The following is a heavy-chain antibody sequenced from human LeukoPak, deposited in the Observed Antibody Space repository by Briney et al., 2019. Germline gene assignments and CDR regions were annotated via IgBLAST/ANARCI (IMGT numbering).Heavy chain of an antibody. Sequence: SETLSLTCTVSGGSISSYYWSWIRQPPGKGLEWIGYIYTSGSTNYNPSLKSRVTISVDTSKNQFSLKLSSVTAADTAVYYCARGVRVSKVSLVHYYYYMDVWGKGTTVTVSS. CDR1: GGSISSYY. V-gene: IGHV4-4*09. CDR3: ARGVRVSKVSLVHYYYYMDV. CDR2: IYTSGST. J-gene: IGHJ6*03. D-gene: IGHD3-3*01.